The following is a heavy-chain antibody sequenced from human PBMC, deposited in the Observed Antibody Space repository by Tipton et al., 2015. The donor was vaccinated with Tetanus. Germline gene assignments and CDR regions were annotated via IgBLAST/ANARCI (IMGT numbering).Heavy chain of an antibody. Sequence: TLSLTCAVYGGSFSGYYWSWIRQPPGKGLEWIGEINHSGSTNYNPSLKSRVTISVDTSKNQFSLKLSSVTAADTAVYFCARELPYYFDYWGQGTLVTVSS. CDR3: ARELPYYFDY. CDR2: INHSGST. CDR1: GGSFSGYY. V-gene: IGHV4-34*01. J-gene: IGHJ4*02. D-gene: IGHD1-7*01.